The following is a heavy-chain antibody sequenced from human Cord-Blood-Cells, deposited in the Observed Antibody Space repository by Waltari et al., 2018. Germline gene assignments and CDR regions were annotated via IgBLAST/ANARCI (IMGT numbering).Heavy chain of an antibody. CDR1: GYTLTELS. Sequence: QVQLVQSGAAVKKPGASVKVSCKVSGYTLTELSLHWVRQAPGKGLEWMGGFDPEDGETIYAQKFQGRVTMTEDTSTDTAYMELSSLRSEDTAVYYCATVDYGDYVARYSGFDPWGQGTLVTVSS. D-gene: IGHD4-17*01. J-gene: IGHJ5*02. CDR2: FDPEDGET. CDR3: ATVDYGDYVARYSGFDP. V-gene: IGHV1-24*01.